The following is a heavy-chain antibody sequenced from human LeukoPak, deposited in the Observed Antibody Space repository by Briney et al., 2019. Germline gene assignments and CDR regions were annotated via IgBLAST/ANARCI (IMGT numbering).Heavy chain of an antibody. D-gene: IGHD6-6*01. CDR3: AALEAYRREFDY. CDR1: GGSISSSSYY. Sequence: KPSETLSLTCTVSGGSISSSSYYWGWIRQPPGKGLEWIGSIYYSGSTYYNPSLKSRVTISVGTSKSQFSLKLSSVTAADTAVYYCAALEAYRREFDYWGQGTLVTVSS. J-gene: IGHJ4*02. V-gene: IGHV4-39*01. CDR2: IYYSGST.